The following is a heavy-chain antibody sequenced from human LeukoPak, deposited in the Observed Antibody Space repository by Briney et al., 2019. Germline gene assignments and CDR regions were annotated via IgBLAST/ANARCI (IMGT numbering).Heavy chain of an antibody. J-gene: IGHJ5*02. V-gene: IGHV1-8*01. CDR2: MNPNSGNT. CDR3: ARGRGYSWLNWFDP. CDR1: GYTFTSYD. Sequence: GASVTVSCKASGYTFTSYDIKWVRQATGPGLEWMGWMNPNSGNTGYAQKFQGRVTMTRNTSISTAYMELSSLRSEDTAVYYCARGRGYSWLNWFDPWGQGTLVTVSS. D-gene: IGHD5-12*01.